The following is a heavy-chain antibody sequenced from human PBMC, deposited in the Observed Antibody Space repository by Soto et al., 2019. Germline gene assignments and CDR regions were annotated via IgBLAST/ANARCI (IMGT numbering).Heavy chain of an antibody. CDR3: ARPGGSYRYLDF. Sequence: EVQLVESGGGLVQPGGSLRLSCVASGFTFTGYRMTWVRQAPGKGLEWVANMNQDGSEKYYVDSVKGRFTISRDNAKNSLYLEMSRLRAEDTAVYYCARPGGSYRYLDFWGQGTLVTVSS. J-gene: IGHJ4*02. V-gene: IGHV3-7*04. CDR1: GFTFTGYR. CDR2: MNQDGSEK. D-gene: IGHD1-26*01.